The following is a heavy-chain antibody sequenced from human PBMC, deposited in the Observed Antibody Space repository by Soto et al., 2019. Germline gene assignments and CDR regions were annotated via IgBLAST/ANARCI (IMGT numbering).Heavy chain of an antibody. V-gene: IGHV3-74*01. D-gene: IGHD3-3*01. CDR3: ARDEPNYDFWRRGLDV. CDR1: GFTFSSFW. Sequence: EVQLVESGGGLVQPGGSLRLSCAASGFTFSSFWMHWARKAPGKGLEWVSRINSDSSSTNYADSVKGRFTITRDNAKNTLYLQMNSLRAEDTAVYYCARDEPNYDFWRRGLDVWGQGTTVSVSS. J-gene: IGHJ6*02. CDR2: INSDSSST.